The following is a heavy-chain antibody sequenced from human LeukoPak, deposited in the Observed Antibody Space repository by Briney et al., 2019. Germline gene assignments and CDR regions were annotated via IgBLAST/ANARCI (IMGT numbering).Heavy chain of an antibody. J-gene: IGHJ6*03. D-gene: IGHD1-1*01. Sequence: ASVKVSCKASGGTFSSYAISWVRQALGQGLEWMGGIIPIFGTANYAQKFQGRVTITADESTSTAYMELSSLRSEDTAVYYCARHPNPGDYMDVWGKGTTVTVSS. CDR1: GGTFSSYA. CDR3: ARHPNPGDYMDV. CDR2: IIPIFGTA. V-gene: IGHV1-69*13.